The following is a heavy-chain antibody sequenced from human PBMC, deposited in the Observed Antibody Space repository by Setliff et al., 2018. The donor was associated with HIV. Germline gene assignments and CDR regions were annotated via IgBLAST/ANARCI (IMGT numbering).Heavy chain of an antibody. J-gene: IGHJ4*02. Sequence: PSETLSLTCSVSGDSISSGSYYWSWIRLPAGKGLEWIGQIHTTGSTNYNPSLKSRLTMSVDTSKNQFSLKLSSVTAADTAVYYCARVSQTYYYDSSGYSFDYWGQGTLVTVSS. CDR2: IHTTGST. V-gene: IGHV4-61*09. CDR1: GDSISSGSYY. D-gene: IGHD3-22*01. CDR3: ARVSQTYYYDSSGYSFDY.